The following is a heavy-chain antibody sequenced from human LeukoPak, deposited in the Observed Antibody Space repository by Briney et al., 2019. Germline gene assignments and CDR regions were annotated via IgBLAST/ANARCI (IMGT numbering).Heavy chain of an antibody. Sequence: GASVKVSCKASGYTFTSYYMHWVRQAPGQGLEWMGIINPSGGSTSYAQEFQGRVTMTRDTSTSTVYMELSSLRSEDTAVYYCARDLGSSWYEVGYYFDYWGQGTLVTVSS. CDR1: GYTFTSYY. D-gene: IGHD6-13*01. J-gene: IGHJ4*02. CDR3: ARDLGSSWYEVGYYFDY. CDR2: INPSGGST. V-gene: IGHV1-46*01.